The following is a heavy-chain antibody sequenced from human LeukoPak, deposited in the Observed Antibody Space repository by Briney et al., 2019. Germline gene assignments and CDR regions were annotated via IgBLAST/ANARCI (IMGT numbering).Heavy chain of an antibody. CDR2: IYSGGLT. Sequence: TSQTLSLTCTVSGGSVSSNSDYWSWIRQPAREGLEWIGRIYSGGLTNYNPSLKSRVSISVDTSKNQFSLKLSSVTAADTAVYYCARGYCSSEGCLNEGFDYWGQGTLVTVSS. V-gene: IGHV4-61*02. D-gene: IGHD2-2*01. CDR3: ARGYCSSEGCLNEGFDY. J-gene: IGHJ4*02. CDR1: GGSVSSNSDY.